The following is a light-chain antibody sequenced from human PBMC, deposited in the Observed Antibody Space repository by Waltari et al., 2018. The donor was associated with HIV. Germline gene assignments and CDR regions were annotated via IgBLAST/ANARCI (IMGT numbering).Light chain of an antibody. CDR2: GAS. Sequence: AIQMTQSPSSLSASVGDTVTITGRASQGIRDDLAWFQHKSGEAPTLLIYGASRLQTGVPSRFRGSGSGTYFTLTISSLQPEDFASYYCLHDFNYPWTFGQGTKVEIK. V-gene: IGKV1-6*01. CDR1: QGIRDD. J-gene: IGKJ1*01. CDR3: LHDFNYPWT.